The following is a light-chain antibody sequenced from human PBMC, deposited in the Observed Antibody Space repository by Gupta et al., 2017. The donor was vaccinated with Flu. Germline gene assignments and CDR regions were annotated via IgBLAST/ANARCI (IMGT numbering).Light chain of an antibody. V-gene: IGLV1-40*01. Sequence: QSVLTQPPSGSGAPDQMVSNPHTGSSSNIGAGYDVHWYQHLPGTAPKLLIYDNNKRPSGVPDRFSGSKSGTSASLAITGLQGEDEADYYCQSYDSSLRVVFGGGTKLTVL. CDR3: QSYDSSLRVV. J-gene: IGLJ2*01. CDR1: SSNIGAGYD. CDR2: DNN.